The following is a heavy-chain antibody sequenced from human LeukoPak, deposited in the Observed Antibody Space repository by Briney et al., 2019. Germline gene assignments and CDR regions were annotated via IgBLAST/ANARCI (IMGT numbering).Heavy chain of an antibody. V-gene: IGHV3-53*01. D-gene: IGHD6-13*01. CDR1: GFDVSSNS. J-gene: IGHJ4*02. CDR2: IFSGGST. Sequence: SGGSLRLSCAASGFDVSSNSMSWVRQAPGKGLEWVSVIFSGGSTNYANSMKGRFTISRDNSKNTLYLQMNSLRGEDTAVYYCAAWRGSNWFDYWGQGTQVTVSS. CDR3: AAWRGSNWFDY.